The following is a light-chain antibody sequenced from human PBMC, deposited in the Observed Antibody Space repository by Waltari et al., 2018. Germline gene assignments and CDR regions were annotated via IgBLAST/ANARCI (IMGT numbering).Light chain of an antibody. V-gene: IGLV3-1*01. CDR2: QGT. J-gene: IGLJ2*01. CDR3: QAWDSRTAFVL. CDR1: RLVDQY. Sequence: SYELTQPPSVSVSPGQTATITCSGDRLVDQYPFWYQQRPGQSPVLVISQGTRRPSGIPERFSGSTSENTATLIISGAQAMDEADYYCQAWDSRTAFVLFGGGTKLTVL.